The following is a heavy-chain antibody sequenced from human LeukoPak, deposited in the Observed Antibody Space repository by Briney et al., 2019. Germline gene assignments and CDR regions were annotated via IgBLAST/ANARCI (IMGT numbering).Heavy chain of an antibody. D-gene: IGHD3-9*01. J-gene: IGHJ4*02. CDR3: ARHKRVLRYFDWLLYFDY. Sequence: SEALSLTCAVYGGSFSGYYWSWIRQPPGKGLEWIGEINHSGSTNYNPSLKSRVTISVDTSKNQFSLKLSSVTAADTAVYYCARHKRVLRYFDWLLYFDYWGQGTLVTVSS. CDR1: GGSFSGYY. V-gene: IGHV4-34*01. CDR2: INHSGST.